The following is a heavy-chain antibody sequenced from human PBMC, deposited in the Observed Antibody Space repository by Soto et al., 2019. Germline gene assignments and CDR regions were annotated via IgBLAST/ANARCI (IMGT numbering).Heavy chain of an antibody. CDR3: ARVYMVRGTIIRYFDY. J-gene: IGHJ4*02. D-gene: IGHD3-10*01. CDR1: GGSISSSNW. CDR2: IYHSGST. V-gene: IGHV4-4*02. Sequence: QVQLQESGPGLVKPSGTLSLTCAVSGGSISSSNWWSWVRQPPGKGLEWIGKIYHSGSTNYNPSLKSRVTISVDKSKNQFSLKLSSVPAADTAVYYCARVYMVRGTIIRYFDYWGQRTLVTVSS.